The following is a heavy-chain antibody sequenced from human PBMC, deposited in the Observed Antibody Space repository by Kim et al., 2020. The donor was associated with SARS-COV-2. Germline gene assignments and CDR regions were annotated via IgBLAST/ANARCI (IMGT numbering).Heavy chain of an antibody. J-gene: IGHJ6*02. V-gene: IGHV4-31*03. CDR3: ARDRNGDYGDYYYGMDV. CDR2: IYYSGRT. CDR1: GGSISSGGYY. D-gene: IGHD4-17*01. Sequence: SETLSLTCTVSGGSISSGGYYWSWIRQHPGKGLEWIGYIYYSGRTYYNPSLKSRVTISVDTSKNQFSLKLSSVTAADTAVYYCARDRNGDYGDYYYGMDVWGQRTTVTVSS.